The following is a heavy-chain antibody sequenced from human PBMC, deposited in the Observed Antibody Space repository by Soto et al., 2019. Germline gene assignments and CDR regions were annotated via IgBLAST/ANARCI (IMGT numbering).Heavy chain of an antibody. CDR3: AREMGGVAGYLQLYYYYGMDV. CDR1: GYTFTSYG. CDR2: ISAYNGNT. V-gene: IGHV1-18*01. Sequence: QVQLVQSGAEVKKPGASVKVSCKASGYTFTSYGISWVRQAPGQGLEWMGWISAYNGNTNYAQKLQGRVTMTTDTSTSTAYMELRSLRSDDTAVYYCAREMGGVAGYLQLYYYYGMDVWGQGTTVTVSS. J-gene: IGHJ6*02. D-gene: IGHD6-19*01.